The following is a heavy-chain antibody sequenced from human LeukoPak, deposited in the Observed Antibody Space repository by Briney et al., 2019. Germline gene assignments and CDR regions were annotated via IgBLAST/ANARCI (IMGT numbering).Heavy chain of an antibody. CDR3: ARRKDSSGSGAFDI. J-gene: IGHJ3*02. V-gene: IGHV4-4*02. Sequence: SQTLSLTCTVSGGSISSTNWWSWVRQPPGKGLECIGEIYHSGRTNYNPSLKSRVTISVDKSKNQFSLKLSSVTAADTAVYYCARRKDSSGSGAFDIWGQGTMVTVSS. CDR2: IYHSGRT. D-gene: IGHD6-19*01. CDR1: GGSISSTNW.